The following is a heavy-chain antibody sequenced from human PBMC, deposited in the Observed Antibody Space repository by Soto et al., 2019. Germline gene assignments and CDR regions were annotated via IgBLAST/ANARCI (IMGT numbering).Heavy chain of an antibody. CDR3: ARQVYGDYWGAFDI. CDR1: GGSISSGGYY. CDR2: IYYSGST. Sequence: QVQLQESGPGLVKPSQTLSLTCTVSGGSISSGGYYWSWIRQHPGKGLEWIGYIYYSGSTYYNPSLKIRITNAVDTSKNQFPLKLSSVTAADTAVYYCARQVYGDYWGAFDIWGQGTMVTVSS. V-gene: IGHV4-31*03. J-gene: IGHJ3*02. D-gene: IGHD4-17*01.